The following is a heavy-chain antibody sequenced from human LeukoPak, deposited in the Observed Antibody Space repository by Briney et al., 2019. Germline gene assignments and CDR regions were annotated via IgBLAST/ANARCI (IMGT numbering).Heavy chain of an antibody. CDR3: ARIPKYYDFWSGLAGPLGAFDI. CDR1: GGSFSGYY. CDR2: INHSGST. V-gene: IGHV4-34*01. D-gene: IGHD3-3*01. Sequence: TSETLSLTCAVYGGSFSGYYWSWIRQPPGKGLEWIGEINHSGSTNYNPSLKSRVTISVDTSKNQFSLKLSSVTAADTAVYYCARIPKYYDFWSGLAGPLGAFDIWGQGTMVTVSS. J-gene: IGHJ3*02.